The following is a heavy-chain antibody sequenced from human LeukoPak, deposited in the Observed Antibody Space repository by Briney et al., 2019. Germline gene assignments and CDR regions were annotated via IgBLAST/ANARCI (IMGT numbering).Heavy chain of an antibody. V-gene: IGHV3-74*01. CDR3: ATYDSSVYYYVFDY. CDR1: GFTFSRYW. D-gene: IGHD3-22*01. J-gene: IGHJ4*02. Sequence: GGSLRLSCTASGFTFSRYWMHWVRQAPGKGLVWVSRINSEGSTTSYADSVKGRFTISRDNAKNTLYLQMNSLRAEDTAVYYCATYDSSVYYYVFDYWGQGALVTVSS. CDR2: INSEGSTT.